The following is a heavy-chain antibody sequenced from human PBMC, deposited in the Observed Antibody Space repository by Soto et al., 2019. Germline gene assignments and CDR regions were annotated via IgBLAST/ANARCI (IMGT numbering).Heavy chain of an antibody. J-gene: IGHJ4*02. V-gene: IGHV4-61*01. CDR1: GGSVSSGSYY. CDR2: IYYSGST. D-gene: IGHD2-2*01. Sequence: PSETLSLTCTVSGGSVSSGSYYWSWIRQPPGKGLEWIGYIYYSGSTNYNPSLKSRVTISVDTSKNQFSLTLSPVTAADTAVYYCARVGFPRYCSSTSCHREFDYWGQGTLVTVSS. CDR3: ARVGFPRYCSSTSCHREFDY.